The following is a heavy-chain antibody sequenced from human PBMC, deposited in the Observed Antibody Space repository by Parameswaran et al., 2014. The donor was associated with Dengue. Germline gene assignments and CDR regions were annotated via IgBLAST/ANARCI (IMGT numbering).Heavy chain of an antibody. Sequence: WVRQAPGQGLEWMGIINPSGGTASSAPKFQDRFTMTRDTSTTTVSMELSSLRSEDTAVYYCARQDCTSSRCHRAFDYRGQGTLVTVSS. J-gene: IGHJ4*02. CDR3: ARQDCTSSRCHRAFDY. V-gene: IGHV1-46*01. D-gene: IGHD2-2*01. CDR2: INPSGGTA.